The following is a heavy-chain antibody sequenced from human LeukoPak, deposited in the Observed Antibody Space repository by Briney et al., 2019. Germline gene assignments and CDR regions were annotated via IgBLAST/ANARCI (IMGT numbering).Heavy chain of an antibody. CDR1: GFTFSSYW. J-gene: IGHJ4*02. CDR3: ASSTQISKYADY. D-gene: IGHD2-2*01. V-gene: IGHV3-74*01. Sequence: GGSLRLSCAASGFTFSSYWMHWVRQTPGKGLVWVSRINSDGSITTYADSVRGRFTISRDNAKSTLYLQMNSLRAEDTAVYYCASSTQISKYADYWGQGALVTVSS. CDR2: INSDGSIT.